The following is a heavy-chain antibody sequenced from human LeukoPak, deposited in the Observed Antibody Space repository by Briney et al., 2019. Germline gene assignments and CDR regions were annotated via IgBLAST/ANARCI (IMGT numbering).Heavy chain of an antibody. J-gene: IGHJ6*03. Sequence: PAETLSVTCTVSGGSISSGSYYWSWIRQPAGKGLEWIGRIYTSGSTNYDPSLKSRVTISVDTSKNQFSLKLSSVAAADTAVYYCVRELRVPGFYYYYYMDVWGKGTTVTVSS. CDR1: GGSISSGSYY. V-gene: IGHV4-61*02. CDR3: VRELRVPGFYYYYYMDV. CDR2: IYTSGST.